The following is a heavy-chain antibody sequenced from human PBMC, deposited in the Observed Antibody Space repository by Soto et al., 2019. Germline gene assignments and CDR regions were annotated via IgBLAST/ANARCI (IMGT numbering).Heavy chain of an antibody. CDR2: INHSGST. V-gene: IGHV4-34*01. Sequence: PSETLSLTCALYGGSFSGYYWSWIRQPPGKGLEWIGEINHSGSTNYNPSLKSRVTISVDTSKNQFSLKLSSVTAADTAVYYCEGASTWHPGAFNIWGQGTTVT. CDR3: EGASTWHPGAFNI. CDR1: GGSFSGYY. D-gene: IGHD5-12*01. J-gene: IGHJ3*02.